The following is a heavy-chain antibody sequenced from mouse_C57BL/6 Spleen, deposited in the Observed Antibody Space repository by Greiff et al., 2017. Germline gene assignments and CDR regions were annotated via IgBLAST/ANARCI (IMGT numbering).Heavy chain of an antibody. CDR2: IYPGDGDT. J-gene: IGHJ2*01. CDR1: GYAFSSSW. V-gene: IGHV1-82*01. CDR3: ARSSDYGSSLFDY. D-gene: IGHD1-1*01. Sequence: VMLVESGPELVKPGASVKISCKASGYAFSSSWMNWVKQRPGKGLEWIGRIYPGDGDTNYNGKFKGKATLTADKSSSTAYMQLSSLTSEDSAVYFCARSSDYGSSLFDYWGQGTTLTVSS.